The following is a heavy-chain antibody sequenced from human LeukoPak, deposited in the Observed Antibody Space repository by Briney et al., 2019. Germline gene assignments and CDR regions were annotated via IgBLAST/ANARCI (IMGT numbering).Heavy chain of an antibody. J-gene: IGHJ6*04. V-gene: IGHV3-48*04. CDR2: ISSSGSTI. Sequence: GGSLRLSCAASGFTFSSYSMNWVRQAPGKGLEWVSYISSSGSTIYYADSVKGRFTISRDNAKNSLYLQMNSLRAEDTAVYYCAREKRAGFLECFSPRAPNGMDVGAKGTTVTVS. D-gene: IGHD3-3*01. CDR1: GFTFSSYS. CDR3: AREKRAGFLECFSPRAPNGMDV.